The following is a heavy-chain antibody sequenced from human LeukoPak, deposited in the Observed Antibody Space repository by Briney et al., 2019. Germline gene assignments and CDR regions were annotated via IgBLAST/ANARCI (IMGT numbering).Heavy chain of an antibody. Sequence: ASVKVSCKASGYTFTGYYMHWVRQAPGQGLEWMGWINPNSGGTNYAQKFQGRVTMTRDTSISTAYMELSRLRSDDTAVYYCAREGGRWLHFNWFDPWGPGTLVTVSS. J-gene: IGHJ5*02. CDR2: INPNSGGT. V-gene: IGHV1-2*02. CDR3: AREGGRWLHFNWFDP. D-gene: IGHD5-24*01. CDR1: GYTFTGYY.